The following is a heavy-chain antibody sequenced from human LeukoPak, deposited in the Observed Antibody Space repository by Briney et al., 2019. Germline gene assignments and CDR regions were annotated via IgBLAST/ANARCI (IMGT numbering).Heavy chain of an antibody. D-gene: IGHD6-13*01. J-gene: IGHJ4*02. CDR3: AVGGKAAAGSSFDY. Sequence: GGSLRLSCAASGFTFSSYGMHWVRQAPGKGLEWVAFIRYDGSNKYYADSVKGRFTISRDNAKNSLYLQMNSLRAEDTAVYYCAVGGKAAAGSSFDYWGQGTLVTVSS. CDR1: GFTFSSYG. CDR2: IRYDGSNK. V-gene: IGHV3-30*02.